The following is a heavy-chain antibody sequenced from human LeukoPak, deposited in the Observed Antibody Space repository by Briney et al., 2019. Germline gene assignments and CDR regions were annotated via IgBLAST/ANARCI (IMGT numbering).Heavy chain of an antibody. CDR3: ARGPVLRYFDWLYAFDI. V-gene: IGHV4-30-2*01. J-gene: IGHJ3*02. Sequence: SQTLSLTCTVSGGSISSGGYYWSWIRQPPGKGLEWIGYIYHSGSTYYNPSLKSRVTISVDTSKNQFSLKLSSVTAADTAVYYCARGPVLRYFDWLYAFDIWGQGTMVTVSS. D-gene: IGHD3-9*01. CDR1: GGSISSGGYY. CDR2: IYHSGST.